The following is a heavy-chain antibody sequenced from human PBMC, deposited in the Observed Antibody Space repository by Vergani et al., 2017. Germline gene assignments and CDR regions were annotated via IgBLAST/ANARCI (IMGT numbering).Heavy chain of an antibody. Sequence: EVQLVQSGAEVKKPGESLKISCKGSGYSFTSYWIVWVRQMPGKGLECMGIIYPGDSDTRYSPSFQGQVTISADKSISTAYLQWSSLKASDTAMYYCARHAVVVPAAMPPFWEHYYYGMDVWGQXP. CDR1: GYSFTSYW. V-gene: IGHV5-51*01. D-gene: IGHD2-2*01. CDR2: IYPGDSDT. J-gene: IGHJ6*02. CDR3: ARHAVVVPAAMPPFWEHYYYGMDV.